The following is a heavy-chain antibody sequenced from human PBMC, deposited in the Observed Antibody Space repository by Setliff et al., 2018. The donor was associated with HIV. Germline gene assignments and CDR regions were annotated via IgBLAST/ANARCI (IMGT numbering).Heavy chain of an antibody. CDR2: INHNELT. V-gene: IGHV4-28*01. J-gene: IGHJ3*02. CDR3: ARISNGFEPNAFDT. D-gene: IGHD3-22*01. Sequence: PSETLSLTCVVSGYSISSSNWWGWIRQPPGKGLEWIGYINHNELTYYNPSLKSRIIMSVDTSKKQLSLKLSSVTAVGTAVYFCARISNGFEPNAFDTWGLGTMVTVSS. CDR1: GYSISSSNW.